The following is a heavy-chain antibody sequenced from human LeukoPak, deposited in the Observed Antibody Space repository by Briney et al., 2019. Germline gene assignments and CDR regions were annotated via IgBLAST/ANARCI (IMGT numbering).Heavy chain of an antibody. CDR3: AKDNRRHYTSGPNPDPLH. CDR1: GFIFNNYA. D-gene: IGHD6-19*01. Sequence: GGSLRLSCAGSGFIFNNYAMHWVRQPPGKGLEWVSGISRNSGSIDYADSVKGRFTISRDNAKNSLYLQMNSLRVEDTAFYYCAKDNRRHYTSGPNPDPLHWGQGALVTVSS. J-gene: IGHJ4*02. CDR2: ISRNSGSI. V-gene: IGHV3-9*01.